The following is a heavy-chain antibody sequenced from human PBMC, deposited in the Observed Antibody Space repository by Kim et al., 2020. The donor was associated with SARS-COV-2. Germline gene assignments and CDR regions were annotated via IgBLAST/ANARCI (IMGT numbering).Heavy chain of an antibody. D-gene: IGHD6-19*01. CDR1: GFTFDDYT. CDR3: AKDLSGYSSGWYVSYYYYGMDV. J-gene: IGHJ6*02. V-gene: IGHV3-43*01. Sequence: GGSLRLSCAASGFTFDDYTMHWVRQAPGKGLEWVSLISWDGGSTYYADSVKGRFTISRDNSKNSLYLQMNSLRTEDTALYYCAKDLSGYSSGWYVSYYYYGMDVWGQGTTVTVSS. CDR2: ISWDGGST.